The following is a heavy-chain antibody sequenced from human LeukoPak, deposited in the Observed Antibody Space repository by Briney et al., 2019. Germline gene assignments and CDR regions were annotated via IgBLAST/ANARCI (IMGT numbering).Heavy chain of an antibody. J-gene: IGHJ5*02. CDR1: GFTFTTYG. V-gene: IGHV3-33*03. D-gene: IGHD6-13*01. CDR2: IWNDGTNK. CDR3: AKVGSWYSVSWFDP. Sequence: PGMSLRLSCAASGFTFTTYGMHWVRQAPGKGLEWVAVIWNDGTNKYYADSVEGRFTISRDNSKNTLYLQMNSLRAEDTAIYYCAKVGSWYSVSWFDPWGQGTLVTVSS.